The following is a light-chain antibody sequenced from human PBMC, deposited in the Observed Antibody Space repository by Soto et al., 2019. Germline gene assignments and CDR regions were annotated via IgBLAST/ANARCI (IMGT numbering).Light chain of an antibody. CDR2: DVS. CDR3: SSYTDSATLV. CDR1: SSDVGGYNY. V-gene: IGLV2-14*03. Sequence: QSALTQPASVSGSPGQSITISCTGTSSDVGGYNYVSWYQQHPGKAPKLIIYDVSDRPAGVSNRSSGSKSGNTASLTISVLQAEDEADYYCSSYTDSATLVFGGGTKLTVL. J-gene: IGLJ2*01.